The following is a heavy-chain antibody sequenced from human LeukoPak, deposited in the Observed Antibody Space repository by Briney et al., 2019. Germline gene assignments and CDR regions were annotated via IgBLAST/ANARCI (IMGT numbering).Heavy chain of an antibody. J-gene: IGHJ3*02. CDR2: INPNSGDT. Sequence: ASVKVSCKASGYTLTGYYLHWVRQAPGQGLEWVAWINPNSGDTSYAQKFQDRVTMTRDTSISTAYMELSRLRSDDTAVYYCARDVHFSGGYDLSLRGGGHWVENAFDIWGQGTMVTVSS. D-gene: IGHD5-12*01. V-gene: IGHV1-2*02. CDR3: ARDVHFSGGYDLSLRGGGHWVENAFDI. CDR1: GYTLTGYY.